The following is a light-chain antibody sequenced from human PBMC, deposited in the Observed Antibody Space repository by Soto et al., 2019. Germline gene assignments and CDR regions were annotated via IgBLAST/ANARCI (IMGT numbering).Light chain of an antibody. CDR1: QNGGGY. V-gene: IGKV3-15*01. Sequence: IVLTRSPATLSLSPGAGPTLSCGASQNGGGYLAWYQQKPGQAPRLLIYGASTRATGIPARFSGSGSGTEFTLTLSSLQSEDFAVYYCQQYNNWPQAFGPGTKVDIK. CDR2: GAS. J-gene: IGKJ3*01. CDR3: QQYNNWPQA.